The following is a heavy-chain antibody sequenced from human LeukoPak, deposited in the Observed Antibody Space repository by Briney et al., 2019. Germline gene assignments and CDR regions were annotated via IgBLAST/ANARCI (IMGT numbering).Heavy chain of an antibody. CDR2: ISAYNGNT. CDR3: ARGSAAAADPDDAFDI. Sequence: ASVKVSCKASGYTFTSYGISWVRQAPGQGLEWMGWISAYNGNTNYAQKFQGRVTITADKSTSTAYMELSSLRSEDTAVYYCARGSAAAADPDDAFDIWGQGTMVTVSS. CDR1: GYTFTSYG. D-gene: IGHD6-13*01. J-gene: IGHJ3*02. V-gene: IGHV1-18*01.